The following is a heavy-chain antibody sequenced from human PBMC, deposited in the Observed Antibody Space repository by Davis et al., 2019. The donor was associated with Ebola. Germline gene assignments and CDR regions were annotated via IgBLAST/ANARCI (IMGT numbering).Heavy chain of an antibody. CDR1: GGSFSGYY. CDR2: INHSGST. J-gene: IGHJ4*02. Sequence: MPSETLSLTCAVYGGSFSGYYWSWIRQPPGKGLEWIGEINHSGSTNYNPSLKSRVTISADTSKNQFSLKLNSVTAADTAVYYCARHWVSPRGIFDCWGQGILVTVSS. CDR3: ARHWVSPRGIFDC. V-gene: IGHV4-34*01. D-gene: IGHD3-16*01.